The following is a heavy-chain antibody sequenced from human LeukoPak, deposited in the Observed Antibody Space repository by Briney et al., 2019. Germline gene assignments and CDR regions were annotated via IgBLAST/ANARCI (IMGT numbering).Heavy chain of an antibody. D-gene: IGHD5-18*01. CDR2: IYYSGST. CDR3: AREGASPGDTAMAGLQPYPNWFDP. CDR1: GGSISSSSYY. V-gene: IGHV4-39*07. J-gene: IGHJ5*02. Sequence: SETLSLTCTVSGGSISSSSYYWGWIRQPPGKGLEWIGSIYYSGSTYYNPSLKSRVTISVDTSKNQFSLKLSSVTAADTAVYYCAREGASPGDTAMAGLQPYPNWFDPWGQGTLVTVSS.